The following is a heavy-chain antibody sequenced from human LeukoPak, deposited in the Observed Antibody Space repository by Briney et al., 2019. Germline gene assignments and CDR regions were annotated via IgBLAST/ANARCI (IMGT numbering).Heavy chain of an antibody. CDR1: GGTFSSYA. D-gene: IGHD6-19*01. J-gene: IGHJ5*02. Sequence: EASVKVSCKASGGTFSSYAISWVRQAPGQGLEWMGGIIPIFGTANYAQKFQGRVTITADESTSTAYMELSSLRSEDTAFYYCARGVAVIPPNYSSGWYPTWGQGTLVTVSS. CDR3: ARGVAVIPPNYSSGWYPT. CDR2: IIPIFGTA. V-gene: IGHV1-69*01.